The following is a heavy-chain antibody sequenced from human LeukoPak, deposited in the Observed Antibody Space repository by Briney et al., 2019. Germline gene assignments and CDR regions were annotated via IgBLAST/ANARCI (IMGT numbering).Heavy chain of an antibody. CDR3: ARDGDDFWSGRFRGYMDV. CDR2: INPNSGGT. CDR1: GYTFTGYY. D-gene: IGHD3-3*01. J-gene: IGHJ6*03. V-gene: IGHV1-2*02. Sequence: ASVKVSCKASGYTFTGYYMHWVRQAPGQGLEWMGWINPNSGGTNYAQKFQGRVTMTRDTSISTAYMELSRLRSDDTAVYYCARDGDDFWSGRFRGYMDVWGKGTTVTVSS.